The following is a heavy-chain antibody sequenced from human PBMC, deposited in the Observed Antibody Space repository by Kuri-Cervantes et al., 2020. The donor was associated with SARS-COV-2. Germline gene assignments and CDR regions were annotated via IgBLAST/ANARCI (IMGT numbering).Heavy chain of an antibody. J-gene: IGHJ6*03. Sequence: SQTLSLTCAVYGGSFSGYYWSWIRQPPGKGLEWIGEINHSGSTKYNPSLESRVTISLDTSRNQFSLKLSSVTAADSAVYYCARSGYYSRGVTYYYMDVWDKGTTVTVSS. CDR2: INHSGST. D-gene: IGHD3-22*01. CDR1: GGSFSGYY. CDR3: ARSGYYSRGVTYYYMDV. V-gene: IGHV4-34*01.